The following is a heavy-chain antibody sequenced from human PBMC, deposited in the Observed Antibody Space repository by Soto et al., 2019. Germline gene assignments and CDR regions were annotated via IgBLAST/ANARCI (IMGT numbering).Heavy chain of an antibody. CDR3: AKVFYGDSDWYFDL. D-gene: IGHD4-17*01. CDR2: ISTSGGKT. V-gene: IGHV3-23*01. J-gene: IGHJ2*01. Sequence: EVQLLESGGGLVQPGGSLRLSCAASGFTFDKYAMNWVRQAPGKGPEWVSTISTSGGKTYYADSVKGRFTISRSNSKNTLYLQLNSLRAEDTAVYYCAKVFYGDSDWYFDLWGRGTLVTVSS. CDR1: GFTFDKYA.